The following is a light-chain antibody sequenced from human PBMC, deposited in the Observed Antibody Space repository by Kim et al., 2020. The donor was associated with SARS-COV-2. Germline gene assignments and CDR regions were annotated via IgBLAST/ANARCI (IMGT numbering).Light chain of an antibody. CDR1: QGIRTS. Sequence: ASAGDRVTISCRASQGIRTSLAWYQQKPGTAPKLLIYAASTLQSGVPSRFSGSGSGTDFTLTISSLQPEDFATYCCQQLSNYPRTFGQGTKVDIK. CDR2: AAS. CDR3: QQLSNYPRT. V-gene: IGKV1-9*01. J-gene: IGKJ1*01.